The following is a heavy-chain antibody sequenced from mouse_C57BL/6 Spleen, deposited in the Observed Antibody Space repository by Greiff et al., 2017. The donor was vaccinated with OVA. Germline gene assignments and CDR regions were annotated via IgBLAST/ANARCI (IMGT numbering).Heavy chain of an antibody. CDR1: GFTFSDYG. Sequence: EVKVVESGGGLVKPGGSLKLSCAASGFTFSDYGMHWVRQAPEKGLEWVAYISSGSSTIYYADTVKGRFTISRDNAKNTLFLQMTSLRSEDTAMYYCAREETGTKGYAMDYWGQGTSVTVSS. J-gene: IGHJ4*01. V-gene: IGHV5-17*01. D-gene: IGHD4-1*01. CDR2: ISSGSSTI. CDR3: AREETGTKGYAMDY.